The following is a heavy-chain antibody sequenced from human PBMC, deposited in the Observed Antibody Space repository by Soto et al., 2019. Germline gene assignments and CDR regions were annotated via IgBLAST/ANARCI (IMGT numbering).Heavy chain of an antibody. J-gene: IGHJ6*02. D-gene: IGHD2-21*02. CDR2: IYWDDDK. Sequence: SGPTLVNPTQTLTLTCTFSAFSLSTGGVGVGWIRQPPGKALEWLALIYWDDDKRYSPSLRSRLTITKDTSKNQVVLTMTNMDPVDTATYYCIQSRFGGDCLQSYASYYYYGMDVWGQGTTVTVSS. CDR1: AFSLSTGGVG. CDR3: IQSRFGGDCLQSYASYYYYGMDV. V-gene: IGHV2-5*02.